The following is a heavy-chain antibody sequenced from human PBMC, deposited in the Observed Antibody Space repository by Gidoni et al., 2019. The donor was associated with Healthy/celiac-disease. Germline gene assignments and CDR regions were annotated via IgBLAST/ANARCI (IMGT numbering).Heavy chain of an antibody. J-gene: IGHJ1*01. D-gene: IGHD1-26*01. Sequence: EVQLLESGGGLVQPGGSLRLPCAASGLPFSSYAMSWVRQAPGKGLEGVSAISGSGGSTYYADSVKGRFTISRDNSKNTLYLQMNSLRAEDTAVYYCAKKDGIVTAADYFQHWGQGTLVTVSS. V-gene: IGHV3-23*01. CDR3: AKKDGIVTAADYFQH. CDR2: ISGSGGST. CDR1: GLPFSSYA.